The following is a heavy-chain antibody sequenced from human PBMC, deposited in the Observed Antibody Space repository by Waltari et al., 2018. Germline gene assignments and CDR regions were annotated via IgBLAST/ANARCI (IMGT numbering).Heavy chain of an antibody. Sequence: QVQLQESGPGLVKPSQTLSLTCTVSGGPISSGSYYWSWIRQPAGKGLECIGRIYTSGSTNYNPSLKSRVPISVDTSKNQFSLKLSAVTAADTAVYYCARAAVAGRFDYWGQGTLVTVSS. CDR1: GGPISSGSYY. J-gene: IGHJ4*02. V-gene: IGHV4-61*02. D-gene: IGHD6-19*01. CDR2: IYTSGST. CDR3: ARAAVAGRFDY.